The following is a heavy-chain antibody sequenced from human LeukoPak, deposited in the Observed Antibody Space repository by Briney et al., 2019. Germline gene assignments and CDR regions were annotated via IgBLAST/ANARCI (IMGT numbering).Heavy chain of an antibody. V-gene: IGHV3-21*01. Sequence: GGPLRLSCAASGFTFSTYRMNWVRQVPGKGLEWVSSISSSSSYIYYADSVKGRFTISRDNAKNSLFLQMHSLRAEDTAVYYCATDDYGAFDYGGQGTLVTVSS. CDR2: ISSSSSYI. D-gene: IGHD4/OR15-4a*01. J-gene: IGHJ4*02. CDR3: ATDDYGAFDY. CDR1: GFTFSTYR.